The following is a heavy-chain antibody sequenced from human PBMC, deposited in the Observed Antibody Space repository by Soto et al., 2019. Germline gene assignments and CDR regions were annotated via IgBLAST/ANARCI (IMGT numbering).Heavy chain of an antibody. CDR3: AKDGGRITIFPYYYYMDV. Sequence: GGSLRLSCAASGFTFSSYAMSWVRQAPGKGLEWVSAISGSGGSTYYADSVKGRFTISRDNSKNTLYLQMNSLRAEDTAVYYCAKDGGRITIFPYYYYMDVWGKGTTVTVSS. CDR2: ISGSGGST. V-gene: IGHV3-23*01. J-gene: IGHJ6*03. CDR1: GFTFSSYA. D-gene: IGHD3-3*01.